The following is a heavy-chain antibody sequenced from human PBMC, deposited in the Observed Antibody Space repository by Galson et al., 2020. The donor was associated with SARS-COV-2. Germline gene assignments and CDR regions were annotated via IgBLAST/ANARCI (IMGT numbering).Heavy chain of an antibody. J-gene: IGHJ6*02. Sequence: PGGSLRLSCAASGFTFSSYAMHWVRQAPGKGLEWVAVISYDGSNKYYADSVKGRFTISRDNSKNTLYLQMNSLRAEDTAVYYCARGDKPGTIFGVVITRSYYYYGMDVWGQGTTVTVSS. D-gene: IGHD3-3*01. CDR1: GFTFSSYA. V-gene: IGHV3-30-3*01. CDR2: ISYDGSNK. CDR3: ARGDKPGTIFGVVITRSYYYYGMDV.